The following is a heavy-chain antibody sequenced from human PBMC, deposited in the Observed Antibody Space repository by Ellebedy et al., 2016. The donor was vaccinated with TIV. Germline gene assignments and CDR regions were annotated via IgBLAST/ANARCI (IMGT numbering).Heavy chain of an antibody. V-gene: IGHV1-69*13. D-gene: IGHD2-15*01. CDR2: IIPIFGTA. Sequence: SVKVSXXASGGTFSSYAISWVRQAPGQGLEWMGGIIPIFGTANYAQKFQGRVTITADESTSTAYMELSSLRSEDTAVYYCATGGLRRIRANWFDPWGQGTLVTVSS. CDR3: ATGGLRRIRANWFDP. CDR1: GGTFSSYA. J-gene: IGHJ5*02.